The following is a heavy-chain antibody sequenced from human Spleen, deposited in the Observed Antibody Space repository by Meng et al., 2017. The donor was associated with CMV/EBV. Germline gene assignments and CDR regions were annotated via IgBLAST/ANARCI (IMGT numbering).Heavy chain of an antibody. V-gene: IGHV3-53*05. CDR1: GFTVSSNY. J-gene: IGHJ3*01. CDR3: ATPVIVEPTANGENAFDV. D-gene: IGHD2-2*01. CDR2: IYSGGST. Sequence: GESLKISCAASGFTVSSNYMSWVRQAPGKGLEWVSVIYSGGSTYYADSVKGRFTISRDNSKNTLYLQMNSLRTEDAAVYYCATPVIVEPTANGENAFDVWGQGTMVTVSS.